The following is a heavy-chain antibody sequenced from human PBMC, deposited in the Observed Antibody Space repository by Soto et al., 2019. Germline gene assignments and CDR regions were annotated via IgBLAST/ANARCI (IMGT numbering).Heavy chain of an antibody. CDR1: GVSIISNNYY. D-gene: IGHD4-4*01. CDR3: ARDYSNPRGRFDP. J-gene: IGHJ5*02. Sequence: PSETLSLTCAVSGVSIISNNYYWAWIRQPPGQGLEWIGSFYYSGGTFYNPSLKSRVTISADTSKNQFSLRLYSVTAEDTAVYYCARDYSNPRGRFDPWGQGTLVTVSS. CDR2: FYYSGGT. V-gene: IGHV4-39*02.